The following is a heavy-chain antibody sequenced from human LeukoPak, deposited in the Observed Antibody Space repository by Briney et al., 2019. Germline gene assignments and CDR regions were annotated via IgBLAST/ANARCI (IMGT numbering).Heavy chain of an antibody. V-gene: IGHV1-69*04. CDR1: GGTFSSYA. CDR3: ARGSSEYGSGY. Sequence: SVKVSCKASGGTFSSYAISWVRQAPGQGLEWMGRIIPILGIANYAQKFQGRVTITADKSTSTAYMELSSLRSEDTAVYYCARGSSEYGSGYWGQGTLVTVSS. CDR2: IIPILGIA. J-gene: IGHJ4*02. D-gene: IGHD3-10*01.